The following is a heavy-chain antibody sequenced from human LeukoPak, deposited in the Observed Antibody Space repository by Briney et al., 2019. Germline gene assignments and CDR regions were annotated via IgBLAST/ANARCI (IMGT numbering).Heavy chain of an antibody. CDR1: GFTFSSHW. V-gene: IGHV3-7*01. Sequence: PGGSLRLSCAASGFTFSSHWMSWVRQAPGKGLEWVANINLDGSEKYYVDSVKGRFTISRDNAKNSLYLQMNSLRAEDTAVYYCASGNYFDYWGQGTLVTVSS. CDR3: ASGNYFDY. J-gene: IGHJ4*02. CDR2: INLDGSEK.